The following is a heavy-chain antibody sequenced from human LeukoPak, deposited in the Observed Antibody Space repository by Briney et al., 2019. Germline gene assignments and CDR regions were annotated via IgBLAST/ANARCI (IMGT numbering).Heavy chain of an antibody. Sequence: GGSLRLSCAASGFTSSSYAKSWVRQAPGKGLEWVSCISGSGNSTYYADSVKGRFTISRDNSKNTLYLQMNSLRAEDTAVYYCAKFMVTYYGSGSWSYFDYWGQGTLVTVSS. D-gene: IGHD3-10*01. CDR3: AKFMVTYYGSGSWSYFDY. CDR2: ISGSGNST. J-gene: IGHJ4*02. V-gene: IGHV3-23*01. CDR1: GFTSSSYA.